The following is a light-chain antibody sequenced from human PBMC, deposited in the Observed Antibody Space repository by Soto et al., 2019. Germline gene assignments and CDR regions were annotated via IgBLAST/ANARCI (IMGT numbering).Light chain of an antibody. CDR3: QQSFNTPFT. CDR1: QSISTH. Sequence: DIQMTQSPSSLSASVGESLTITCRASQSISTHLNWYQQKPGKAPKLVIYAANALQSGVPSRFSGRRSGTEYTLAITNVQPEDFAIYYCQQSFNTPFTFGKGTRVE. CDR2: AAN. J-gene: IGKJ5*01. V-gene: IGKV1-39*01.